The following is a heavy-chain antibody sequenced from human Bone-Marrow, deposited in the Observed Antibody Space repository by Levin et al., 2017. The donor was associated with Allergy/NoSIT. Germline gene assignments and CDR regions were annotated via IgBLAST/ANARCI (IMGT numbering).Heavy chain of an antibody. CDR1: GFSLSTAGEA. CDR3: VHRDVTFDY. D-gene: IGHD2-21*02. CDR2: IYWDGDR. Sequence: TLSLTLTCAFSGFSLSTAGEAVGWFRQSPGTAPEWLALIYWDGDRRYNPSLEPRPAVSEGTSKNQVVLTVTNAGPVDTATYYCVHRDVTFDYWGPGTLVSVSS. V-gene: IGHV2-5*02. J-gene: IGHJ4*02.